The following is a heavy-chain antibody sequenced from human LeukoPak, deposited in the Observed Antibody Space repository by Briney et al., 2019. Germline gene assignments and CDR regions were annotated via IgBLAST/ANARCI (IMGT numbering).Heavy chain of an antibody. CDR3: ARDAAQYSWNDHYYFYGMDV. CDR1: GGTFSSYA. D-gene: IGHD1-1*01. J-gene: IGHJ6*02. Sequence: SVKVSCKASGGTFSSYAINWVRQAPGEGLEWMGRIIPILGIANYAQKFQGRVTITADRSTSTAYMELSSLRSEDTAVYYCARDAAQYSWNDHYYFYGMDVWGQGTTVTVSS. V-gene: IGHV1-69*04. CDR2: IIPILGIA.